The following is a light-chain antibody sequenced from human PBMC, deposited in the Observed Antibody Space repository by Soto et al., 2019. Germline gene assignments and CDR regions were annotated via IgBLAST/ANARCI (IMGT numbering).Light chain of an antibody. J-gene: IGLJ1*01. CDR1: NIGSES. CDR2: DDS. CDR3: QVRHSSDHSYV. Sequence: SYELTQAPSVSVAPGQTARITCGGDNIGSESVHWYQQKPGQAPVLVVYDDSDRPSGIPERFSGSNSANTATLTISRVEAGDEADYYCQVRHSSDHSYVFGIGTQLTVL. V-gene: IGLV3-21*02.